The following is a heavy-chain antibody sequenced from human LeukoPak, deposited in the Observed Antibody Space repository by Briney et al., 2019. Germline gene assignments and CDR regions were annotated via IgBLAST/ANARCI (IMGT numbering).Heavy chain of an antibody. CDR3: AREGNSGYYPY. V-gene: IGHV3-21*01. J-gene: IGHJ4*02. CDR2: ISNNGGSI. Sequence: GGSLRLSCAASGFTFSGYSMNWVRQAPGKGLEWVSSISNNGGSIYYADSLKGRFTISRDNSKNTLYLQMNSLRAEDTAMYYCAREGNSGYYPYWGQGILVTVSS. CDR1: GFTFSGYS. D-gene: IGHD3-22*01.